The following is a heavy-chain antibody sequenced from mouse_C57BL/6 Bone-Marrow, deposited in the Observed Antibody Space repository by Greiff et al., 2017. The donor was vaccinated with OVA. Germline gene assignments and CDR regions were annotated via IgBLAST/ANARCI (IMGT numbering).Heavy chain of an antibody. CDR1: GYAFSSSW. CDR2: IYPGDGDT. V-gene: IGHV1-82*01. J-gene: IGHJ2*01. D-gene: IGHD2-3*01. CDR3: ARHGDGYCASYFDY. Sequence: VQLQQSGPELVKPGASVKISCKASGYAFSSSWMNWVKQRPGKGLEWIGRIYPGDGDTNYNGKFKGKATLTADKSSSTAYMQLSSLTSEDSAVYFGARHGDGYCASYFDYWGKGTTLTVSS.